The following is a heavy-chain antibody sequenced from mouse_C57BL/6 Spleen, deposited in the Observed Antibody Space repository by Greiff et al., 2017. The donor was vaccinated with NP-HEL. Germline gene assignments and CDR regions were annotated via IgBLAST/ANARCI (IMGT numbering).Heavy chain of an antibody. CDR3: ARSGGSSGDY. V-gene: IGHV1-26*01. Sequence: VQLQQSGPELVKPGASVKISCKASGYTFTDYYMNWVKQSHGKSLEWIGDINPNNGGTSYNQKFKGKATLTVDKSSSTAYMELRSLTSEDSAVYYCARSGGSSGDYWGQGTTLTVSS. CDR2: INPNNGGT. D-gene: IGHD3-2*02. J-gene: IGHJ2*01. CDR1: GYTFTDYY.